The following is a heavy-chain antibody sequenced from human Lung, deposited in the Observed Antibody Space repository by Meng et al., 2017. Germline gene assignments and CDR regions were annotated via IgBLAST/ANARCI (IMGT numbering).Heavy chain of an antibody. CDR2: FVSNADA. CDR3: ARGTPGRSYSDY. J-gene: IGHJ4*02. V-gene: IGHV1-18*01. CDR1: GYTSASYG. D-gene: IGHD3-10*01. Sequence: QVHLVQSGAEVKKPVASVKVSCKASGYTSASYGISWFRQAPGQGLEWMGWFVSNADAYPAQKFQGRVTMTRDTHTSTDFMELRSLRFDDTAVYYCARGTPGRSYSDYWGQGTLVTVSS.